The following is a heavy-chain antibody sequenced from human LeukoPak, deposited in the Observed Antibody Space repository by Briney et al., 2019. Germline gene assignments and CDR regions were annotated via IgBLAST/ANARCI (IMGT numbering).Heavy chain of an antibody. CDR1: GYTFSNYA. J-gene: IGHJ3*02. D-gene: IGHD3-22*01. CDR3: AGEDNSSGYRPFDI. Sequence: GASVKVSCKASGYTFSNYAMHWVRQAPGQRLEWMGRINPNNGGTNYAQKFQGRVTMTRDMSMSTAYMELSRLRSVDTAVYYCAGEDNSSGYRPFDIWGQGTMVTVPS. V-gene: IGHV1-2*06. CDR2: INPNNGGT.